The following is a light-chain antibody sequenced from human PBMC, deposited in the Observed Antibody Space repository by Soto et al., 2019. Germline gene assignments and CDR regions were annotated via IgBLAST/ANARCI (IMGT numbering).Light chain of an antibody. CDR2: EVT. V-gene: IGLV2-23*02. CDR3: CSYAGSRTYV. CDR1: SSDIGYYNL. J-gene: IGLJ2*01. Sequence: SALTQPASVSGSPGQSITISCTGTSSDIGYYNLVSWYQQFPGKAPKLIIYEVTKGPSGVSHRFSGSKSGNTASLTISGLQAEDEADYYCCSYAGSRTYVFGGGTKLTVL.